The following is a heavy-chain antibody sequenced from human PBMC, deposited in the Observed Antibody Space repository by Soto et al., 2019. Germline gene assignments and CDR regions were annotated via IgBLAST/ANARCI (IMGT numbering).Heavy chain of an antibody. CDR1: GYTFPDYY. D-gene: IGHD1-7*01. V-gene: IGHV1-2*02. CDR2: INPNSGGT. CDR3: ARKLELRGSYYYYYDMDV. Sequence: ASVKVSFKASGYTFPDYYMHCVLQAPGQVLEWMGWINPNSGGTNYAQKFQGRVTMTRDTSISTAYMELSRLRSDDTAVYYCARKLELRGSYYYYYDMDVWGQGTTVTVSS. J-gene: IGHJ6*02.